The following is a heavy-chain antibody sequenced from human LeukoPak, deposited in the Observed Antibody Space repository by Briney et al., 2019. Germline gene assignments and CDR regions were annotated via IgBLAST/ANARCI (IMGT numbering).Heavy chain of an antibody. V-gene: IGHV5-51*01. CDR2: IYPGDSDT. J-gene: IGHJ4*02. Sequence: GESLKISCRGSRYRFTSYWIGWVRLMPGKGLEWVGIIYPGDSDTRYSPSFQGQVTISADKSISTAYLQWSSLKASDTAMYYCVSRAGGSYFDYWGQGTLVTVSS. CDR3: VSRAGGSYFDY. D-gene: IGHD3-10*01. CDR1: RYRFTSYW.